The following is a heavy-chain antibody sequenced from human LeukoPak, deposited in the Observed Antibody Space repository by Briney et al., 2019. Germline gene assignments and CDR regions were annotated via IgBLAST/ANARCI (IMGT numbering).Heavy chain of an antibody. D-gene: IGHD3-10*01. J-gene: IGHJ5*02. Sequence: PAETLSLTCTVSGGSISSYYWSWVRQPPGKGLEWIGYIYYSGSTKYNPSLKSRVTISVDTSKNQFSLKLSSVTAADTAVYYCARDQPSYYGSGSYYKRGAWFDPWGQGTLVTVSS. CDR3: ARDQPSYYGSGSYYKRGAWFDP. CDR1: GGSISSYY. V-gene: IGHV4-59*01. CDR2: IYYSGST.